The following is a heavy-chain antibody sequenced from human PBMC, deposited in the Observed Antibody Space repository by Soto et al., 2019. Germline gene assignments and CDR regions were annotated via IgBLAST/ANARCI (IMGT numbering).Heavy chain of an antibody. CDR1: GFTFRDYA. Sequence: QVQLVESGGGVVQPGRSLRLSCVVSGFTFRDYAMHWVRQAPGKGLEWVAVIWYDGSNENYADSVKGRFTISRDNSKDTLYLQMNSLRVEDTAVYYCAREGCFGNNCYPVRGNWFAPWGQGTPVVVSS. D-gene: IGHD1-1*01. CDR2: IWYDGSNE. CDR3: AREGCFGNNCYPVRGNWFAP. J-gene: IGHJ5*02. V-gene: IGHV3-33*01.